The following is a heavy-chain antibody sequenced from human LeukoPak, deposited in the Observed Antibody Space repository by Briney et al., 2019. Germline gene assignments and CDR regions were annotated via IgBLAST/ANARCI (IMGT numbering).Heavy chain of an antibody. Sequence: GGSLRLSCAASGFTFNNYAMTWVRQAPGKGLEWVSSISASGVMTYCADSVKGRLTVSRDNSKNNLYLQTSRLTAADTAVYYCAKDRSIGTYYTFDHWGQGTLVTVSS. CDR1: GFTFNNYA. CDR2: ISASGVMT. J-gene: IGHJ4*02. D-gene: IGHD1-26*01. V-gene: IGHV3-23*01. CDR3: AKDRSIGTYYTFDH.